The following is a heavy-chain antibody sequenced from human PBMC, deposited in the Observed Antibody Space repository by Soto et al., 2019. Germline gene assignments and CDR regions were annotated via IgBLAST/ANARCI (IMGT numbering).Heavy chain of an antibody. CDR1: GASVTTYY. Sequence: VQLEESGPGLVKPSENLSLACSASGASVTTYYWTWIRQPPGKTLEWIGQMYYGGNTDYNPSLKGRVAFSVDTSKNQFSLNWTSLTAADTAVYYCATGRGGYATPYWGQGILVFVSS. D-gene: IGHD5-12*01. V-gene: IGHV4-59*02. J-gene: IGHJ4*02. CDR3: ATGRGGYATPY. CDR2: MYYGGNT.